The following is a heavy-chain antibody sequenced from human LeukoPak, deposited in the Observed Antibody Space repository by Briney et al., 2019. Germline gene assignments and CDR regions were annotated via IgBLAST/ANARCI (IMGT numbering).Heavy chain of an antibody. D-gene: IGHD1-1*01. CDR2: VYYSET. CDR1: GGSISSISYY. Sequence: PSETLSLTCTVSGGSISSISYYWGWIRQPPGKGLEWIGTVYYSETYYNPSLKSRVTISADTSKNQFSLKLSSVTAADTAVYYCARDRLQLQSWGQGTLVTVSS. V-gene: IGHV4-39*07. J-gene: IGHJ5*02. CDR3: ARDRLQLQS.